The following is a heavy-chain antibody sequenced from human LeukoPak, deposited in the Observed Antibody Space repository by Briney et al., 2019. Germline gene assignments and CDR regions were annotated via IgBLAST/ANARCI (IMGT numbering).Heavy chain of an antibody. CDR1: GFTVSSNY. CDR3: ATSSYGMDV. V-gene: IGHV3-11*01. Sequence: GGSLRLSCAASGFTVSSNYMSWVRQAPGKGLEWVSYISSSGSTIYYADSVKGRFTISRDNAKNSLYLQMNSLRAEDTAVYYCATSSYGMDVWGQGTTVTVSS. J-gene: IGHJ6*02. CDR2: ISSSGSTI.